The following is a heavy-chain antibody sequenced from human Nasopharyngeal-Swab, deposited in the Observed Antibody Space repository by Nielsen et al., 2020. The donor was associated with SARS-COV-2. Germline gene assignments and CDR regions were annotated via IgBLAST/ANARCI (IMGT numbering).Heavy chain of an antibody. CDR3: ARGVVAVAGPDFDY. D-gene: IGHD6-19*01. V-gene: IGHV1-3*01. Sequence: ASVKVSCKASGYTFTSYAMHWVRQAPGQRLEWMGWINAGSGNTKYSQKFQGRVTITRDTSASTAYMELSSLRSEDTAVYYCARGVVAVAGPDFDYWGQGTLVTVSS. CDR2: INAGSGNT. CDR1: GYTFTSYA. J-gene: IGHJ4*02.